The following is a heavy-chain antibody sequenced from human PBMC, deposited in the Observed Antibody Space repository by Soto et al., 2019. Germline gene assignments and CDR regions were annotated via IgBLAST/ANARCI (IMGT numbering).Heavy chain of an antibody. CDR1: GYTFTSYG. J-gene: IGHJ4*02. CDR2: ISAYSGST. CDR3: ATPYYDVSGYYFPF. D-gene: IGHD3-22*01. Sequence: ASVKVSCKASGYTFTSYGISWVRQAPGQGLEWMGWISAYSGSTNYAQKLQGRVTMTEDTSTDTAYMELSSPRSEDTAVYYCATPYYDVSGYYFPFWGRGTLVPVSS. V-gene: IGHV1-18*01.